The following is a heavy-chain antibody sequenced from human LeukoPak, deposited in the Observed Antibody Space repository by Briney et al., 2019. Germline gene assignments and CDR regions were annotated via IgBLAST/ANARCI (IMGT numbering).Heavy chain of an antibody. V-gene: IGHV3-21*01. CDR2: ISSSSSYI. CDR1: GFTFSSYS. Sequence: GGSLRLSCAASGFTFSSYSMNWVRQAPGKGLEWVSSISSSSSYIYYAGSVKGRFTISRDNAKNSLYLQMNSLRAEDTAVYYCARGHSAFDYWGQGTLVTVSS. J-gene: IGHJ4*02. CDR3: ARGHSAFDY.